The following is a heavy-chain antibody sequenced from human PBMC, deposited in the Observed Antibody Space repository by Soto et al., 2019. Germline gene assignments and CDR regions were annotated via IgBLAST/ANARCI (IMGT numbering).Heavy chain of an antibody. CDR2: IYNDGSNI. Sequence: PGGSLRLSCAASGFTFSSHWMHWVRQAPGKGLVWVSRIYNDGSNIAYADSVKGRFTISRDNAKNTVYLEMNSLRVEDTAVYYCARDLSGCYPHLDSWGQGT. CDR3: ARDLSGCYPHLDS. D-gene: IGHD2-15*01. CDR1: GFTFSSHW. J-gene: IGHJ4*02. V-gene: IGHV3-74*01.